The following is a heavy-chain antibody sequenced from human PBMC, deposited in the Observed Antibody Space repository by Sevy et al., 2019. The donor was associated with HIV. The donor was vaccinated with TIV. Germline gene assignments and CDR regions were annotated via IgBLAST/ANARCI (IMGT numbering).Heavy chain of an antibody. CDR3: AREMDGPFDY. D-gene: IGHD2-2*03. V-gene: IGHV4-59*01. CDR2: IYYSGST. Sequence: SETLSLTCTVSGGSISSYYWSWIRQPPGKGLEWIGYIYYSGSTNYNPSLKSRVTISVDTSKNQFSLKLSSVTAADTAVYYCAREMDGPFDYWDQGTLVTVSS. J-gene: IGHJ4*02. CDR1: GGSISSYY.